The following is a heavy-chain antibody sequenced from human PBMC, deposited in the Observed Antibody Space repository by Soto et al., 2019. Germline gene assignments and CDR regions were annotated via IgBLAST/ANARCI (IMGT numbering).Heavy chain of an antibody. CDR2: ISSSGSTI. CDR1: GFTFRSCC. CDR3: AREEQQWLEDAFDI. V-gene: IGHV3-48*04. D-gene: IGHD6-19*01. J-gene: IGHJ3*02. Sequence: GGSLRLSCAASGFTFRSCCMHWVRQAPGKGLEWVSFISSSGSTIYYADSVKGRFTISRDNAKNSLYLQMNSLRAEDTAVYYCAREEQQWLEDAFDIWGQGTMVTVSS.